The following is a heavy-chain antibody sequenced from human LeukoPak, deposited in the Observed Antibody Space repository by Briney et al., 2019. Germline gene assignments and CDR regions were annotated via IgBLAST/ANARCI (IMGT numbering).Heavy chain of an antibody. CDR3: ARHLITEDAFDI. CDR2: IYYSGST. CDR1: GGSISSYY. Sequence: SETLSLTCTVSGGSISSYYWSWIRQPPGKGLEWIGYIYYSGSTNYNPSLKSRVTISVDTSKNQFSLKLSSVTAADTAVYYCARHLITEDAFDIWGQGTMVTVSS. D-gene: IGHD3-22*01. J-gene: IGHJ3*02. V-gene: IGHV4-59*08.